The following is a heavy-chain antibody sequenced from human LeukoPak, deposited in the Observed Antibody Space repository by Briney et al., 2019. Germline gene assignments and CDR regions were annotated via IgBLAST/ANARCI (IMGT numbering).Heavy chain of an antibody. Sequence: XWVRXAPXXXXEWMGGIIPIFGTATYAQKFQGRVTITADESTSTAYMELSSLRSEDTAVYYCASTMRDGWFDPWGQGTLVTVSS. CDR3: ASTMRDGWFDP. D-gene: IGHD3-22*01. J-gene: IGHJ5*02. V-gene: IGHV1-69*01. CDR2: IIPIFGTA.